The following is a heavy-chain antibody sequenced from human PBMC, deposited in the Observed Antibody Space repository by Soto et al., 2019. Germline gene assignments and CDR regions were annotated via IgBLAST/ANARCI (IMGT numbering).Heavy chain of an antibody. Sequence: ASLKVSCKASGYTFTSYAMHWVRQAPGQRLEWMGWINAGNGNTKYSQKFQGRVTITRDTSASTAYMELSSLRSEDTAVYYCARRALQTTVTTRDAFDIWGQGTMVTVSS. CDR3: ARRALQTTVTTRDAFDI. J-gene: IGHJ3*02. CDR2: INAGNGNT. D-gene: IGHD4-17*01. CDR1: GYTFTSYA. V-gene: IGHV1-3*01.